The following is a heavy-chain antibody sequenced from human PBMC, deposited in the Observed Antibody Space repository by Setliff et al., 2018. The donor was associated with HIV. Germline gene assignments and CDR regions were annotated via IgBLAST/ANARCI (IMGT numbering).Heavy chain of an antibody. CDR3: ARGRKRDGYNFYYYYMDV. V-gene: IGHV4-4*08. CDR2: IYTSGST. CDR1: GGSISGYY. D-gene: IGHD5-12*01. Sequence: SETLSLTCTVSGGSISGYYWSWIRQSPGKGLEWIGYIYTSGSTNYNPSLKSRVTISVDTSKNQFSLKLSSVTAADTAVYYCARGRKRDGYNFYYYYMDVWDKGTTVTGSS. J-gene: IGHJ6*03.